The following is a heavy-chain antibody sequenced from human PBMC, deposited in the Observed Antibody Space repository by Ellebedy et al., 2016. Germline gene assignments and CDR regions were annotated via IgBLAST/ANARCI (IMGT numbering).Heavy chain of an antibody. J-gene: IGHJ4*02. D-gene: IGHD1-14*01. CDR3: ARRPFGNFDY. Sequence: ASVKVSCXASGYSFPSYDINWVRQATGQGLEWMGWINPNSGNTGYAQKFQGRVTMTRNTSISTAYMELSSLRSEDTAMYYCARRPFGNFDYWGQGTLVTVSS. CDR2: INPNSGNT. V-gene: IGHV1-8*01. CDR1: GYSFPSYD.